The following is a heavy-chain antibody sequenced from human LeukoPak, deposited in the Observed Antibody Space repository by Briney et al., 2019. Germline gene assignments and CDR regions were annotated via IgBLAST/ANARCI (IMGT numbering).Heavy chain of an antibody. V-gene: IGHV3-23*01. CDR2: IGTSAGST. D-gene: IGHD3-10*01. Sequence: PGGSLRLSCATSGFTFSSYTMTWVRQAPGKGPEYVSGIGTSAGSTIYADSVKGRFTISRDSSKNTVYLQMDSLRVEDTAVYYCAKDPNWDRGYWGQGTLVTVSS. CDR3: AKDPNWDRGY. CDR1: GFTFSSYT. J-gene: IGHJ4*02.